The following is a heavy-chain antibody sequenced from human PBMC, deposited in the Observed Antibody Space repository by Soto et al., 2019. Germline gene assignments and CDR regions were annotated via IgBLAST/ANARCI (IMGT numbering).Heavy chain of an antibody. J-gene: IGHJ4*02. D-gene: IGHD6-13*01. Sequence: SGPTLVNPTQTLTLTCTFSGFSLSTSGGGVGWIRQPPGKALEWLDLIYWNDDKRYSPSLKSRLTITKDTSKNQVVLTMTNMDPVDTATYYCANVLPLHSNSWYCFDYWGQGTLVTVSS. CDR1: GFSLSTSGGG. CDR2: IYWNDDK. V-gene: IGHV2-5*01. CDR3: ANVLPLHSNSWYCFDY.